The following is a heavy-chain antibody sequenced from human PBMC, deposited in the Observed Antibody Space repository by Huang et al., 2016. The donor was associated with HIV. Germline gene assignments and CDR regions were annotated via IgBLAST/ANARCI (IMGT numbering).Heavy chain of an antibody. CDR3: AKESRWFSDFDQ. V-gene: IGHV3-30*18. D-gene: IGHD2-15*01. J-gene: IGHJ5*02. CDR1: GFIFSNFG. CDR2: ISYDGRSD. Sequence: QVQLAESGGGVVQPGTSLRLSCAASGFIFSNFGMHWVRQAPGKGLGGVAVISYDGRSDSYSDSVKGRFTISRDNDKNTLSLEMNRLRHDDTAVYYCAKESRWFSDFDQWGQGTLVTVSS.